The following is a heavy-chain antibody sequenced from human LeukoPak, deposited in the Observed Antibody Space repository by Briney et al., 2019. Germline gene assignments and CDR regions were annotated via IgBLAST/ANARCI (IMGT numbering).Heavy chain of an antibody. J-gene: IGHJ4*02. CDR2: INSDGSST. V-gene: IGHV3-74*01. CDR3: GRDSYCTGGNCPFDY. Sequence: GGSLRLSCAASGFTLSNHWMHWVRQAPGKGLVWVSRINSDGSSTRYADSVKGRFTVSRDNAKNTLYLQMNSLRAEDTAIYYCGRDSYCTGGNCPFDYWGRGTLVTVSS. D-gene: IGHD2-15*01. CDR1: GFTLSNHW.